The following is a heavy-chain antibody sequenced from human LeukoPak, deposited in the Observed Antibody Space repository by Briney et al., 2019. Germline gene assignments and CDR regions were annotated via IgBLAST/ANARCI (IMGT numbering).Heavy chain of an antibody. D-gene: IGHD1-14*01. CDR1: GFTFSNYV. Sequence: PGGSLRLSCAASGFTFSNYVMSWVRQVSGKGLEWVGRIKRKSDGGTTDYAAPVKGRFTISRDDSKNTLYLQMNSLKSEDTAVYYCTTELDVRPNHYWGQGTLVTVSS. J-gene: IGHJ4*02. CDR2: IKRKSDGGTT. V-gene: IGHV3-15*01. CDR3: TTELDVRPNHY.